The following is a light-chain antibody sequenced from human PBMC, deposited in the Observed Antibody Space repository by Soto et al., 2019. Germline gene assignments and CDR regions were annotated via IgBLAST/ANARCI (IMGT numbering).Light chain of an antibody. CDR1: SSDVGGYNY. CDR2: DVS. V-gene: IGLV2-14*01. CDR3: SSYTSSSTLVV. Sequence: QSALTQPASVSGSPGQSITISCTGTSSDVGGYNYVSLYQQHPGKAPKLMIYDVSNRPSGVCNRFSGSKSGNTASLTISGLQAEDEADYYCSSYTSSSTLVVFGGGTKVTVL. J-gene: IGLJ2*01.